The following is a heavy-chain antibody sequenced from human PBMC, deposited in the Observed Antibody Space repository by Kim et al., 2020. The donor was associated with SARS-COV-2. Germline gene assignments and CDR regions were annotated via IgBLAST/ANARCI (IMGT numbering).Heavy chain of an antibody. Sequence: YAEPGKGRFTISRDNSKNTLYLQMNSLRAEDTAVYYCARELKRGYYGMDVWGQGTTVTVSS. V-gene: IGHV3-30*01. J-gene: IGHJ6*02. CDR3: ARELKRGYYGMDV.